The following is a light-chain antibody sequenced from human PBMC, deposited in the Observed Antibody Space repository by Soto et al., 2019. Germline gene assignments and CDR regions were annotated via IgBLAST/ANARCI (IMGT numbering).Light chain of an antibody. CDR2: RNN. CDR3: AAWDDSLSGAV. Sequence: HSVLTQPTSASGTPGQRVTISCSGSSSNIGSNYVYWYQQLPGTAPKLLIYRNNQRPSGVPDRFSGSKSGTSASLAISGLRSEDEADYYCAAWDDSLSGAVFGGGTQLTVL. J-gene: IGLJ7*01. CDR1: SSNIGSNY. V-gene: IGLV1-47*01.